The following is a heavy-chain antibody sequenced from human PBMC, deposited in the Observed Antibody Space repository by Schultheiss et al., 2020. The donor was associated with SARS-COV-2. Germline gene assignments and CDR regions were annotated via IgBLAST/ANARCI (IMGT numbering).Heavy chain of an antibody. CDR2: ISGSGGST. CDR1: GFTFSSYA. D-gene: IGHD3-3*01. CDR3: AKDYDFWSGWVAFDI. J-gene: IGHJ3*02. Sequence: GESLKISCAASGFTFSSYAMSWVRQAPGKGLEWVSAISGSGGSTYYADSVKGRFTISRDNSKNTLYLQMNSLRAEDTAVYYCAKDYDFWSGWVAFDIWGQGTMVTVSS. V-gene: IGHV3-23*01.